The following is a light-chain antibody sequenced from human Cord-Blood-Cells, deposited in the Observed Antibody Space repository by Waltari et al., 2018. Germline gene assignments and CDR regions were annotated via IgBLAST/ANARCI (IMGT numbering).Light chain of an antibody. J-gene: IGLJ2*01. CDR3: SSYTSSSTI. CDR1: SSDVGGYNY. CDR2: DVS. Sequence: QSALTQPASVSGSPGQSITISCTGTSSDVGGYNYVSWYQQHPGKARKLIIYDVSNRPSGVSNRFSGSKAGNTASLTISGLQAEDEADYYCSSYTSSSTIFGGGTKLTVL. V-gene: IGLV2-14*01.